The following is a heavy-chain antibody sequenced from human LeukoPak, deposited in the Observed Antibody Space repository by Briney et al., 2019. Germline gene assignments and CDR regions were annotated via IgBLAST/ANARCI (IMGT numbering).Heavy chain of an antibody. CDR2: IYHSGST. CDR1: GYSISGGYY. J-gene: IGHJ4*02. Sequence: SETLSLTCAVSGYSISGGYYWGWIRQPPGKGLEWIGSIYHSGSTYYNPSLKSRVTISVDTSKNQFSLKLTSVTAADTAVYYCARLTGSYCFDYWGQGTLVTISS. V-gene: IGHV4-38-2*01. D-gene: IGHD1-26*01. CDR3: ARLTGSYCFDY.